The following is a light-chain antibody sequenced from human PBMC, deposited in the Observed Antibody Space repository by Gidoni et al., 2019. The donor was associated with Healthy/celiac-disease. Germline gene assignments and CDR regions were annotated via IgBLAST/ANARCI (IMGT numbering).Light chain of an antibody. CDR1: QSVSSY. CDR3: QQYNNWPWT. Sequence: EIVMTQSPATLSVSPGERATLSCRASQSVSSYLAWYQQKPGQAPRLLIYGASTRATGIPARFSGSGSGTEFTLTISSLQSEDFAVYYCQQYNNWPWTFXQXTKVEIK. V-gene: IGKV3-15*01. J-gene: IGKJ1*01. CDR2: GAS.